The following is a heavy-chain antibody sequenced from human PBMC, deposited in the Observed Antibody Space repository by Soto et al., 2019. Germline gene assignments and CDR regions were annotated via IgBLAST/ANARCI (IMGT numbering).Heavy chain of an antibody. CDR1: GGSISDYQ. D-gene: IGHD3-16*01. CDR3: ARMRGLGEISPYLDY. V-gene: IGHV4-59*01. Sequence: QVQLQESGPGLAKPSETLSLTCSISGGSISDYQWNWIRQPPGKGLEWIRYIYYSGRTNYNPSLKSRLTISLDTSTRQFSLRLRSVTAADTAVYYCARMRGLGEISPYLDYWGQGALVTVSS. J-gene: IGHJ4*02. CDR2: IYYSGRT.